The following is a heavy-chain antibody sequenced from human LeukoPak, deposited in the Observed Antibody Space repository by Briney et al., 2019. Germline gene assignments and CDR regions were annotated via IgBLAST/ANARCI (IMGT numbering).Heavy chain of an antibody. CDR1: GFTVSSNY. D-gene: IGHD1-14*01. CDR3: AKDSNRRGSSYFDY. CDR2: IYSGGST. Sequence: GGSLRLSCAASGFTVSSNYMSWVRQAPGKGLEWVSVIYSGGSTYYADSVKGRFTISRDNSKNTLYLQMNSLRAEDTAVYYCAKDSNRRGSSYFDYWGQGTLVTVSS. J-gene: IGHJ4*02. V-gene: IGHV3-53*01.